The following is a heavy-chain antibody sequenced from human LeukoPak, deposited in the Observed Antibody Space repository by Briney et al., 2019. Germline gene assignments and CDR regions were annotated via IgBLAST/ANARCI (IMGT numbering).Heavy chain of an antibody. CDR3: AKDNGDGYYYYMDV. J-gene: IGHJ6*03. CDR2: ISSSGSTI. Sequence: GGSLRLSCAASGFTFSSYEMNWVRQAPGKGLEWVSYISSSGSTIYYADSVKGRFTISRDNAKNSLYLQMNRPRAEDTALYYCAKDNGDGYYYYMDVWGKGTTVTVSS. D-gene: IGHD4-17*01. CDR1: GFTFSSYE. V-gene: IGHV3-48*03.